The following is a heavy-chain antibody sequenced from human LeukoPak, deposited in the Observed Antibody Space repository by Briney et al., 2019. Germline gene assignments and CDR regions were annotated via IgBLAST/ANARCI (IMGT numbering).Heavy chain of an antibody. CDR2: MNPNSGNT. D-gene: IGHD6-13*01. CDR1: GYTFTSYD. V-gene: IGHV1-8*01. CDR3: ARTSLAHSSSWYSY. Sequence: ASVKVSCMASGYTFTSYDINWVRQATGQGLEWMGWMNPNSGNTGYAQKFQGRVTMTRNTSISTAYMELSSLRSEDTAVYYCARTSLAHSSSWYSYWGQGTLVTVSS. J-gene: IGHJ4*02.